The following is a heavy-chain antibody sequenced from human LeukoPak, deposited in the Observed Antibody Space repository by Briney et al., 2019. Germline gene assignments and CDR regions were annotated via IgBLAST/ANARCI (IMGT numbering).Heavy chain of an antibody. J-gene: IGHJ3*02. CDR2: IYYSGST. Sequence: SETLSLTCTVSGGSISSYYWSWIRQTPGKGLEWIGDIYYSGSTNYNPSLKSRVTISVDTSKNQFSLKLSSVTAADTAVYYCARHPPSGGAGAFDIWGQGTMVTVSS. CDR3: ARHPPSGGAGAFDI. V-gene: IGHV4-59*08. D-gene: IGHD3-16*01. CDR1: GGSISSYY.